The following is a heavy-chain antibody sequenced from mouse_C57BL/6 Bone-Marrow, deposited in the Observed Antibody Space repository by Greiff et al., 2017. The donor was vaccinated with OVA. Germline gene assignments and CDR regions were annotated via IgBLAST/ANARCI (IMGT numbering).Heavy chain of an antibody. D-gene: IGHD5-2*01. CDR1: GFTFSDYY. J-gene: IGHJ3*01. Sequence: EVKVVESGGGLVQPGGSLKLSCAASGFTFSDYYMYWVRQTPEKRLEWVAYISNGGGSTYYPDTVKGRFTISRDNAKNTLYLQMSRLKSEDTAMYYCAREYVYWGQGTLVTVSA. CDR3: AREYVY. CDR2: ISNGGGST. V-gene: IGHV5-12*01.